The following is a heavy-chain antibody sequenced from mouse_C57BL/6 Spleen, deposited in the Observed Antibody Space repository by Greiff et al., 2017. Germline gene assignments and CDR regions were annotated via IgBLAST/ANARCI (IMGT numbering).Heavy chain of an antibody. V-gene: IGHV1-22*01. CDR2: INPNNGGT. J-gene: IGHJ1*03. D-gene: IGHD2-1*01. CDR3: ARGNYGGYFDV. Sequence: EVQLVESGPELVKPGASVKMSCKASGYTFTDYNMHWVKQSHGKSLEWIGYINPNNGGTSYNQKFKGKATLTVNKSSSTAYMELRSLTSEDSAVYYCARGNYGGYFDVWGTGTTVTVSS. CDR1: GYTFTDYN.